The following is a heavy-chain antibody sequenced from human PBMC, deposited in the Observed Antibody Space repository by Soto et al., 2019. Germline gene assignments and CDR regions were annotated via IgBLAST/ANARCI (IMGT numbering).Heavy chain of an antibody. CDR3: ARDLSRGDIVSTFDY. J-gene: IGHJ4*02. CDR1: GFTFSSYA. Sequence: GGSLRLSCAASGFTFSSYAMSWVRQAPGKGLEWVSAISGSGGSTYYADSVKGRFTISRDNSKNTLYLQMNSLRAEDTAVYYCARDLSRGDIVSTFDYWGQGTLVTVSS. CDR2: ISGSGGST. D-gene: IGHD2-21*02. V-gene: IGHV3-23*01.